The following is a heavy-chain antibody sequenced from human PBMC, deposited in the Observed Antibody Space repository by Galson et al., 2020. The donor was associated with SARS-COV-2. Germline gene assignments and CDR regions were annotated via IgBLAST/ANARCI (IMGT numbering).Heavy chain of an antibody. D-gene: IGHD6-6*01. Sequence: GGSLRLSCAASGFTFSSYWMHWVRQAPGKGLVWVSRINSDGSGTTYADSVKGRFTISRDNAKNTLYLQMNSLRAEDTAVYYCARGWYYSSSSKFDYWGQGTLVTVSS. CDR1: GFTFSSYW. CDR3: ARGWYYSSSSKFDY. CDR2: INSDGSGT. V-gene: IGHV3-74*01. J-gene: IGHJ4*02.